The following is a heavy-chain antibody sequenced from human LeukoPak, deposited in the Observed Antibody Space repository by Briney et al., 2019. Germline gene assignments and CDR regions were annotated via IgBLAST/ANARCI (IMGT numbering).Heavy chain of an antibody. V-gene: IGHV3-9*01. D-gene: IGHD2-15*01. CDR2: ISWNSGSI. CDR1: GFTFDDYA. CDR3: AKDLKDYYDY. J-gene: IGHJ4*02. Sequence: GRSLRLSCAASGFTFDDYAMRWVRQAPGKGLEWVSGISWNSGSIGYADSVKGRFTISRDNSKNTLYLQMNSLRAEDTAVYYCAKDLKDYYDYWGQGTLVTVSS.